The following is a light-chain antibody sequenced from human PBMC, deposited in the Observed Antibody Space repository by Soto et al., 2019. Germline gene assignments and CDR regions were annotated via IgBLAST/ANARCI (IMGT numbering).Light chain of an antibody. J-gene: IGKJ4*01. CDR1: QSVSRS. Sequence: EIALTQSPATLSLSPGEGATLSCKASQSVSRSLAWYIQKPGQAPRLLIYDTSKRGSGIPAKFSGSGSGTDFTLTISILEPEDFAVYCQQRGNWPPTFCGGTRVEVK. CDR2: DTS. CDR3: QQRGNWPPT. V-gene: IGKV3-11*01.